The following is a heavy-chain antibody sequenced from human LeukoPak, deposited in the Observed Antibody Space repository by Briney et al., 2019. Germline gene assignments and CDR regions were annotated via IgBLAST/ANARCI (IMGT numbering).Heavy chain of an antibody. J-gene: IGHJ4*02. CDR2: IYYSGST. Sequence: SETLSLTCTVSGGSISSSSYYWGWIRQPPGKGLEWIGSIYYSGSTYYNPSLKSRVTISVDTSKNQFSLKLSSVTAADTAVYYCARDSYYDILTGYYTFLYWGQETLVSVSS. V-gene: IGHV4-39*02. CDR1: GGSISSSSYY. D-gene: IGHD3-9*01. CDR3: ARDSYYDILTGYYTFLY.